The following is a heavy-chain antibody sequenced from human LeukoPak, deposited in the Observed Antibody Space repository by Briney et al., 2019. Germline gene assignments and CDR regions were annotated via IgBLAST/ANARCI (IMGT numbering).Heavy chain of an antibody. CDR2: ISGSGGST. J-gene: IGHJ4*02. CDR3: AKSARCRSTSCYAELDY. CDR1: GSTFSSYA. D-gene: IGHD2-2*01. V-gene: IGHV3-23*01. Sequence: PGGSLRLSCAASGSTFSSYAMSWVRQAPGKGLEWVSAISGSGGSTYYADSVKGRFTISRDNSKNTLYLQMNSLRAEDTAVYYCAKSARCRSTSCYAELDYWGQGTLVTVSS.